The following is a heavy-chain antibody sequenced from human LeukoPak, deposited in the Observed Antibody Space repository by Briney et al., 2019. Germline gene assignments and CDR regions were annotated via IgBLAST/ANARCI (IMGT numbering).Heavy chain of an antibody. J-gene: IGHJ4*02. D-gene: IGHD3-10*01. Sequence: GGSLRLSCAASGFTFSSYWMHWVRQAPGKGLVWVSRINSDGSSTSYADSVKGRFTVSRDNAKNTLYLQMNSLRAEDTAVYYCAKDYGGGRRGVHDYWGRGTLVTVSS. CDR2: INSDGSST. V-gene: IGHV3-74*01. CDR3: AKDYGGGRRGVHDY. CDR1: GFTFSSYW.